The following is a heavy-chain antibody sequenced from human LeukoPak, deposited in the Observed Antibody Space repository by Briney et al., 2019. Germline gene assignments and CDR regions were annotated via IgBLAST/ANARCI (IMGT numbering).Heavy chain of an antibody. CDR1: GGSISSYY. D-gene: IGHD6-19*01. Sequence: PSETLSLTCTVSGGSISSYYWSWIRQPPGKGLEWIGYIYYSGSTNYNPSLKSRVTISVDTSKNQFSLKLTSVTAADTAVYYCATAHSSGRILGDWVQGTLVTVSS. J-gene: IGHJ4*02. CDR2: IYYSGST. V-gene: IGHV4-59*01. CDR3: ATAHSSGRILGD.